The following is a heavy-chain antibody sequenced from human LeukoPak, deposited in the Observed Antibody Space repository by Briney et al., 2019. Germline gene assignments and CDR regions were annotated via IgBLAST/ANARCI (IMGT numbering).Heavy chain of an antibody. CDR1: GFTFSNYW. D-gene: IGHD2-15*01. CDR3: ARDHGRYCSGGSCYFGGFFEY. CDR2: IKQDGSEK. V-gene: IGHV3-7*03. J-gene: IGHJ4*02. Sequence: GGSLRLSCAASGFTFSNYWMSWVRQAPGKGLEWVANIKQDGSEKYYVDSVKGRFTISRDNAENSLYLQMNSLRAEDTAVYYCARDHGRYCSGGSCYFGGFFEYWGQGTLGTVSS.